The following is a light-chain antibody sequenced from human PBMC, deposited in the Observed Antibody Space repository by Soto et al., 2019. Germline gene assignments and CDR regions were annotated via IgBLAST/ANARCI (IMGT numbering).Light chain of an antibody. CDR1: QSVSSNY. J-gene: IGKJ5*01. CDR3: QQRSNWPIT. CDR2: GVS. V-gene: IGKV3D-20*02. Sequence: IVFTQSPGTLSLSPGERATLSCRASQSVSSNYFAWYQQKPGQAPRLLIYGVSSRATGIPDRFSGSGSGTDFTLTISRLEPEDFAVYYCQQRSNWPITFGQGTRLEIK.